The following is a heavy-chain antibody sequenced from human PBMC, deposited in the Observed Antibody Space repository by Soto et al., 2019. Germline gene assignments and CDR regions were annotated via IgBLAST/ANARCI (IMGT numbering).Heavy chain of an antibody. CDR1: GYTLTELS. Sequence: ASVKVSCKVSGYTLTELSMHWVRQAPGKGLEWMGGFDPEDGGTNYAQKFQGWVTMTRDTSISTAYMELSRLRSDDTAVYYCARSGTPSTYYYDSSPPDYWGQGTLVTVSS. J-gene: IGHJ4*02. CDR2: FDPEDGGT. V-gene: IGHV1-24*01. D-gene: IGHD3-22*01. CDR3: ARSGTPSTYYYDSSPPDY.